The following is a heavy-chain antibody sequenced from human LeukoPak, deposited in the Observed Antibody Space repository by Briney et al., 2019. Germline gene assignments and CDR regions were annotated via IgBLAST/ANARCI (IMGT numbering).Heavy chain of an antibody. V-gene: IGHV3-48*02. CDR1: GFTFSSYG. CDR3: ARVGPGIGDY. Sequence: PGGSLRLSCAASGFTFSSYGMNWVRQAPGKGLEWVSYVSSSSSSIYYADSVKGRFTISRDNAKNSLYLQMNSLRDEDTAVYYCARVGPGIGDYWGQGALVTVSS. D-gene: IGHD3-10*01. CDR2: VSSSSSSI. J-gene: IGHJ4*02.